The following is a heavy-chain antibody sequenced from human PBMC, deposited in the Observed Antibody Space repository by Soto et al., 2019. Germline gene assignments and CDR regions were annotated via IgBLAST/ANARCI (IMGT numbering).Heavy chain of an antibody. Sequence: GGSLRLSCAASGFTFSSYGMHWVRQAPGKGLEWVAVISYDGSNKYYADSVRGRFTISRDNSKNTLYLQMDSLRAEDTAVYYCAKDKRMITFGGIIVNYYFGLDVWGQGTTVTVSS. D-gene: IGHD3-16*02. V-gene: IGHV3-30*18. CDR3: AKDKRMITFGGIIVNYYFGLDV. CDR2: ISYDGSNK. CDR1: GFTFSSYG. J-gene: IGHJ6*02.